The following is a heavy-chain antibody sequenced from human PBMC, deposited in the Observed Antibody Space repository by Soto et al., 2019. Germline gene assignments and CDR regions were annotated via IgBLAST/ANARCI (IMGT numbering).Heavy chain of an antibody. V-gene: IGHV4-30-4*01. CDR3: ARRIIPYYFDY. Sequence: SETLSLTCTVSGGSISSVDYYWSWIRQPPGKGLEWIGYIYYSGSTYYNPSLKSRVTISVDTSKNQFSLKLSSETAADTAVYYCARRIIPYYFDYWGQGTLVTVSS. CDR1: GGSISSVDYY. J-gene: IGHJ4*02. CDR2: IYYSGST.